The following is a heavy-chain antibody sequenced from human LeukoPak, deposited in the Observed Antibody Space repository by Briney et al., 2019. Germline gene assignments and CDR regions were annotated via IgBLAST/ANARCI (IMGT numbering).Heavy chain of an antibody. V-gene: IGHV3-23*01. Sequence: GGSLRLSCAASGFTLSSYAMSWVRQAPGKGLEWVSAIGGSGGSTDYADSVKGRFTTSKDNSKNTLNLQMNSLRAEDTAVYYCAKSLYYYSDSSGYDAFDIWGEGTMVPVSS. J-gene: IGHJ3*02. CDR2: IGGSGGST. D-gene: IGHD3-22*01. CDR3: AKSLYYYSDSSGYDAFDI. CDR1: GFTLSSYA.